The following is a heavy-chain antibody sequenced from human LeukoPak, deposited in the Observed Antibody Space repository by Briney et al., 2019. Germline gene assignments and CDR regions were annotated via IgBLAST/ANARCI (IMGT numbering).Heavy chain of an antibody. V-gene: IGHV3-48*01. CDR2: ISSSSSTI. CDR3: ARDVGDRGGNAEDYFDY. D-gene: IGHD4-23*01. Sequence: GGSLRLSCAASGFTFSSYSMNWVRQAPGKGLEWVSYISSSSSTIYYADSVKGRFTISRDNAKNSLYLQMNSLRAEDTAVYYCARDVGDRGGNAEDYFDYWGQGTLVTVSS. CDR1: GFTFSSYS. J-gene: IGHJ4*02.